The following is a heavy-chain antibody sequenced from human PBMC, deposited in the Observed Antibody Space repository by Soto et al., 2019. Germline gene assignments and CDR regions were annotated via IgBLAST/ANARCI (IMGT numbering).Heavy chain of an antibody. CDR2: ISAYNGNT. CDR1: GYTFTNYG. V-gene: IGHV1-18*01. J-gene: IGHJ4*02. CDR3: ARDRPPIAAAGDSDFDY. Sequence: ASLKVSCKASGYTFTNYGISWGLHAPGQGLEWMGWISAYNGNTNYAQKLQGRVTMTTDTSTSTAYMELRSLRSDDTAVYYCARDRPPIAAAGDSDFDYWGQGTLVTVSS. D-gene: IGHD6-13*01.